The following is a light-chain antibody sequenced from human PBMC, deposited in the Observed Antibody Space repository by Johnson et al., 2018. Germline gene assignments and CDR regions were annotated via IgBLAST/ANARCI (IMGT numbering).Light chain of an antibody. V-gene: IGLV1-51*02. Sequence: QSVLTQPPSVSAAPGQKVTISCSGSSSNIGNNYVSWYQQLPGTAPKPLIYENNKRPSGIPDRFSGPQPGTSATLGITGLLTGDEADYYCGTWDSSLSAGNVFGTGTKVTVL. CDR3: GTWDSSLSAGNV. J-gene: IGLJ1*01. CDR1: SSNIGNNY. CDR2: ENN.